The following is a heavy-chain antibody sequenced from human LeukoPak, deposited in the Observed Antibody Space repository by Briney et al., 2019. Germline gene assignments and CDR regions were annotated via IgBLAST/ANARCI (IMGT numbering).Heavy chain of an antibody. D-gene: IGHD6-13*01. Sequence: PGGSLRLSCAASGFTFSSYAMSWVRQAPGKGLEWVSVISTGGGSTYHADFVKGRFTISRDNSKNMLYMQMNSLTAEDTAVYYCAKDRSGASSSWFGDYWGQGTLVTVSS. CDR2: ISTGGGST. CDR3: AKDRSGASSSWFGDY. CDR1: GFTFSSYA. V-gene: IGHV3-23*01. J-gene: IGHJ4*02.